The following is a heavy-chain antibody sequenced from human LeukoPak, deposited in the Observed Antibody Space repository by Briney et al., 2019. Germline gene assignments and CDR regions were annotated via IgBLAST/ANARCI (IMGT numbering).Heavy chain of an antibody. CDR2: IYYSGST. CDR1: GGSISSSSYY. J-gene: IGHJ4*02. CDR3: ARYCSSTSCLIPFDY. D-gene: IGHD2-2*01. Sequence: SETLSLTCTVSGGSISSSSYYWGWIRQPPGTGLEWIGSIYYSGSTYYNPSLKSRVTISVDTSKNQFSLKLSSVTAADTAVYYCARYCSSTSCLIPFDYWGQGTLVTVSS. V-gene: IGHV4-39*01.